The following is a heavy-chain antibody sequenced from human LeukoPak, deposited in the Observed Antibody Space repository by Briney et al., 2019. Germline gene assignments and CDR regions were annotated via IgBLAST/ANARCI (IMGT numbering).Heavy chain of an antibody. J-gene: IGHJ3*02. CDR2: IRSKPNFYAT. CDR1: GFTFSVST. Sequence: PGGSLTLSCAASGFTFSVSTIHWVRQASGKGLERVGRIRSKPNFYATAYAASVKGRFTISRDDSKNTAYLQMNNVKAEDTAVYYCTRLGYGIWGQGTMVTVSS. V-gene: IGHV3-73*01. D-gene: IGHD1-1*01. CDR3: TRLGYGI.